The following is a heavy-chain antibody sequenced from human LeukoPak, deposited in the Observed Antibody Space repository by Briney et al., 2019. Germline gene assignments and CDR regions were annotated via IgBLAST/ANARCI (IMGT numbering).Heavy chain of an antibody. CDR1: GGSINSSNW. V-gene: IGHV4-4*02. D-gene: IGHD6-13*01. CDR2: IYHSGST. Sequence: SETLSLTCAVSGGSINSSNWWSWVRQPPGKGLEWIGEIYHSGSTNYNPSLKSRVTISVDKSKNHFSLKLSSVTAADTAVYYCARGMGDSSSWYPFDYWGQGTLVTVSS. CDR3: ARGMGDSSSWYPFDY. J-gene: IGHJ4*02.